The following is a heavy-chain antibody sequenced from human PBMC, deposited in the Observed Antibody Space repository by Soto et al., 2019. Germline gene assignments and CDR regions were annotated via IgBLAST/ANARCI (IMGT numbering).Heavy chain of an antibody. V-gene: IGHV3-21*01. CDR2: ISSSSSYI. D-gene: IGHD3-22*01. Sequence: EVQLVESGGGLVKPGGSLRLSCAASGFTFSSYSMNWVRQAPGKGLEWVSSISSSSSYIYYADSVKGRFTISRDNAKNTLYLQMNSLRAEDTAVYYCPRVRDDSSGYLGLAFDIWGQGTMVTVSS. CDR3: PRVRDDSSGYLGLAFDI. CDR1: GFTFSSYS. J-gene: IGHJ3*02.